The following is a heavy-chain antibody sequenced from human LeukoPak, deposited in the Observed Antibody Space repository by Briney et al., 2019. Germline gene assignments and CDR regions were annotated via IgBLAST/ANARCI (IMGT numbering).Heavy chain of an antibody. V-gene: IGHV4-39*07. CDR2: IYYSGST. CDR1: GGSISSSSYY. Sequence: PSETLSLTCTVSGGSISSSSYYWGWIRQPPGKGLEWIRSIYYSGSTYYNPSLKSRVTISVDTSKNQFSLKLSSVTAADTAVYYCARGVLDTAMEKYYYDSSGYYFVDYWGQGTLVTVSS. D-gene: IGHD3-22*01. J-gene: IGHJ4*02. CDR3: ARGVLDTAMEKYYYDSSGYYFVDY.